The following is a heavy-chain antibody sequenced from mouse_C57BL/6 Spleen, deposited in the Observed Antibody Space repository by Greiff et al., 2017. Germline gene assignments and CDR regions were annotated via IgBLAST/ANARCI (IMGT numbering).Heavy chain of an antibody. V-gene: IGHV1-55*01. J-gene: IGHJ3*01. Sequence: QVHVKQSGAELVKPGASVKMSCKASGYTFTSYWITWVKQRPGQGLEWIGDIYPGSGSTNYNEKFKSKATLTGDTSSSTAYMQLSSLTSEDSAVYYCARYDYDVLAWFAYWGQGTLVTVSA. D-gene: IGHD2-4*01. CDR3: ARYDYDVLAWFAY. CDR1: GYTFTSYW. CDR2: IYPGSGST.